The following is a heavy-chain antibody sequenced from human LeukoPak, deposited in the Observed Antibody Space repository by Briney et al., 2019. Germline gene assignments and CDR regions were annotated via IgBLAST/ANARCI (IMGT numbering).Heavy chain of an antibody. V-gene: IGHV3-43*02. J-gene: IGHJ1*01. CDR1: GFTFDDYA. CDR2: IGGDGRST. CDR3: AKVYRYYDSSCQH. D-gene: IGHD3-22*01. Sequence: QPGGSLRLSCAASGFTFDDYAMHWVRQAPGKGLEWVSLIGGDGRSTYFADSVKGRFTISRDNSKNSLHLQMNSLRTEDTALYYCAKVYRYYDSSCQHWGQGTLVTVSS.